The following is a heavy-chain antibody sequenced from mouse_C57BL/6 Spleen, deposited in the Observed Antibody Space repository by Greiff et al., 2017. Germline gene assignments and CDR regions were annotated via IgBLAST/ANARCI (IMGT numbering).Heavy chain of an antibody. Sequence: EVQGVESGGGLVKPGGSLKLSCAASGFTFSSYTMSWVRQTPEKRLAWVATISGGGGNTYYPDSVKGRFTISRDNAKNTLYLQMSSLRSEETALYYCARHDYSNYGDYWGQGTTLTVSS. D-gene: IGHD2-5*01. J-gene: IGHJ2*01. CDR1: GFTFSSYT. CDR2: ISGGGGNT. V-gene: IGHV5-9*01. CDR3: ARHDYSNYGDY.